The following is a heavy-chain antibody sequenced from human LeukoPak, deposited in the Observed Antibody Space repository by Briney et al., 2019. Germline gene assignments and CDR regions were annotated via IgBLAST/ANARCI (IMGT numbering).Heavy chain of an antibody. CDR1: GFAFNYYA. J-gene: IGHJ3*02. D-gene: IGHD3-10*01. V-gene: IGHV3-23*01. Sequence: GGSLRLSCAASGFAFNYYAMSWVRQAPGKGLEWVSAVNGNGFSTYYADSVKGRFTISRDNSRNTLYLQMNSLGADDTAVYYCARSIYGSGSFYAFDIWGQGTMVTVSS. CDR2: VNGNGFST. CDR3: ARSIYGSGSFYAFDI.